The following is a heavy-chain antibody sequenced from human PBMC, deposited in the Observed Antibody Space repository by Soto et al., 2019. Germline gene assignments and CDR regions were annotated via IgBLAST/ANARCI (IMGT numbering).Heavy chain of an antibody. CDR1: GGSISSGGYS. V-gene: IGHV4-30-2*01. CDR2: IYHSGST. Sequence: QVQLQESGSGLVKPSQTLSLTCTVSGGSISSGGYSWSWIRQPPGKGLEWIGYIYHSGSTYYNPSLKSRVTISMDTSKNQFSLKVNSVTAADTAVYYCARGHDDNNDCGQCTLVTVSS. CDR3: ARGHDDNND. J-gene: IGHJ1*01. D-gene: IGHD3-22*01.